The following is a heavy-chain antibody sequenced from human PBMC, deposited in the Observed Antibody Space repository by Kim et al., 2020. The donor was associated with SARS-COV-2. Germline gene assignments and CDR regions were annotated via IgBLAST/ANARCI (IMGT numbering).Heavy chain of an antibody. J-gene: IGHJ3*01. CDR3: VKGQSIFIADAFEV. CDR1: GFGFRNYA. CDR2: ITDSGAST. Sequence: GGSLRLSCAASGFGFRNYAMNWVRLAPGTGLEWVSGITDSGASTFHADSVKGRLTISRDNSNNTLSLQMNSLRAEDTAIYYCVKGQSIFIADAFEVW. D-gene: IGHD3-9*01. V-gene: IGHV3-23*01.